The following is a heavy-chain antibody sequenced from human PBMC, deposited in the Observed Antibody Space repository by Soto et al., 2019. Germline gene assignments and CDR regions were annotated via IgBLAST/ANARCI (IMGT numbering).Heavy chain of an antibody. V-gene: IGHV4-30-2*01. Sequence: QLQLQESGSRLVKPSQTLSLTCAVSGDSISNGGYSWNWIRQPPGKGLEWIGYIYHSGGTDYNPSLKSRVTIKVDSSNNQFSLKLNSVTAADTAVYYCARDARSGYYLEYWGQGTLVTVSS. CDR1: GDSISNGGYS. CDR2: IYHSGGT. D-gene: IGHD5-12*01. CDR3: ARDARSGYYLEY. J-gene: IGHJ4*02.